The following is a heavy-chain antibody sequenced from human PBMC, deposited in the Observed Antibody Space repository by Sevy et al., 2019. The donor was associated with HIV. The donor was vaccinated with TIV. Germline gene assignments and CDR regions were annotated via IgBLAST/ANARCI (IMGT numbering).Heavy chain of an antibody. D-gene: IGHD3-3*01. V-gene: IGHV4-39*01. Sequence: SETLSLTCTVSSGSISSSGHYYWGWIRQPPGKGLQWIGSIFYSGSPYYSPSLKSRVTISLDTSKNQFSLKLSSVTAADTAVYYCARHVTYDGSGVGTFDIWGQGTVVTVSS. CDR3: ARHVTYDGSGVGTFDI. CDR2: IFYSGSP. J-gene: IGHJ3*02. CDR1: SGSISSSGHYY.